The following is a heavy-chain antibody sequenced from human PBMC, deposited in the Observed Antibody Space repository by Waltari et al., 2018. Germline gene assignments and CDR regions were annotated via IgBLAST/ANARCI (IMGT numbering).Heavy chain of an antibody. CDR1: GGSISSSSYY. CDR2: IYYSGST. Sequence: QLQLQESGPGLVKPSETLSLTCTVSGGSISSSSYYWGWIRQPPGKGLEWIGTIYYSGSTYSNPSPKSRVTISVDTSKNQFSLKLSSVTAADTAVYYCARRWLQSGYFDYWGQGTLVTVSS. D-gene: IGHD5-12*01. V-gene: IGHV4-39*01. J-gene: IGHJ4*02. CDR3: ARRWLQSGYFDY.